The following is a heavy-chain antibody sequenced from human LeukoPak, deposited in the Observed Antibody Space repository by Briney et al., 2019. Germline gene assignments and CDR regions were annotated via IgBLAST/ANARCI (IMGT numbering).Heavy chain of an antibody. V-gene: IGHV3-53*01. CDR2: IYSGGST. Sequence: GGSLRLSCAASGFTVSSNYMSWVRQAPGKGLEWVSVIYSGGSTYYADSVKGRFTISRDNSKNTLYLQMNSLGAEDTAVYYCASGGYYDSSGYHWGQGTLVTVSS. CDR3: ASGGYYDSSGYH. D-gene: IGHD3-22*01. J-gene: IGHJ4*02. CDR1: GFTVSSNY.